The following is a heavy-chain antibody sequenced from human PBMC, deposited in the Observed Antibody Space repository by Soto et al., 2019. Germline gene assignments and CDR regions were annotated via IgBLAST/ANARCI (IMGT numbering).Heavy chain of an antibody. Sequence: GGSLRLSCAASGFTFSNYAMSWVRQAPGKGLEWVSAIGGSGGTTYYADSVKGRFTISRDNSKNTLYSQMNGLRAEDTAVYYCARQIHYPTFDFWGQGTLVTVSS. D-gene: IGHD5-18*01. CDR1: GFTFSNYA. CDR3: ARQIHYPTFDF. CDR2: IGGSGGTT. J-gene: IGHJ4*02. V-gene: IGHV3-23*01.